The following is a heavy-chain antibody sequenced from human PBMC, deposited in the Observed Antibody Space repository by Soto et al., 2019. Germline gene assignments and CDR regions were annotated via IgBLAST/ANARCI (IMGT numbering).Heavy chain of an antibody. CDR3: ARVDYVRAFVI. CDR2: IYYSGSS. V-gene: IGHV4-31*03. J-gene: IGHJ3*02. Sequence: VQLQESGPGLVKPSQTLSLTCTVSGGSISSDGYYWNWIRQHPGKGLEWIGYIYYSGSSYYTPSLKSRLTISVDASQNQFSLKMVSVTAADTAIYYCARVDYVRAFVIWGQGTMVTVSS. D-gene: IGHD4-17*01. CDR1: GGSISSDGYY.